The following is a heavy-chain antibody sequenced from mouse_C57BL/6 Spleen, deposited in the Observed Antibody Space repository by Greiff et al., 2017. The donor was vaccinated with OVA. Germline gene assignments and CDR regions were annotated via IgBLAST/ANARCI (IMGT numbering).Heavy chain of an antibody. J-gene: IGHJ2*01. D-gene: IGHD1-1*01. V-gene: IGHV1-15*01. Sequence: QVQLQQSGAELVRPGASVTLSCKASGYTFTDYEMHWVKQTPVHGLEWIGAIDPETGGTAYNQKFKGKAILTADKSSSTAYMELRILTSEDSAVYYCTKGITTVVGYWGQGTTLTVSS. CDR2: IDPETGGT. CDR3: TKGITTVVGY. CDR1: GYTFTDYE.